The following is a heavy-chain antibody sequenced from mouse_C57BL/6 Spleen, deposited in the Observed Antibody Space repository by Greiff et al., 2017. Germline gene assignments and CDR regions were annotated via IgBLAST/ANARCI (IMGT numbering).Heavy chain of an antibody. J-gene: IGHJ4*01. CDR3: AGGPGRGAMDY. D-gene: IGHD3-3*01. CDR1: GYTFTSYW. CDR2: IHPNSGST. Sequence: QVQLQQPGAELVKPGASVKLSCKASGYTFTSYWMHWVKQRPGQGLEWIGMIHPNSGSTNYNEKFKSKATLTVDKSSSTAYMQLSGLTSDDSAVYDWAGGPGRGAMDYWGQGTSVTVSS. V-gene: IGHV1-64*01.